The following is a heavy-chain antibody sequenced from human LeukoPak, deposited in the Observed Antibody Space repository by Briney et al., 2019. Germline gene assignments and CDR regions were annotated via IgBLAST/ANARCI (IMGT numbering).Heavy chain of an antibody. V-gene: IGHV3-64*01. D-gene: IGHD1-26*01. CDR2: ISSNGGST. J-gene: IGHJ6*02. CDR1: GFTFSSYA. Sequence: GGSLRFSCAASGFTFSSYAMHWVRQAPGKGLEYVSAISSNGGSTYYANSVKGRFTISRDNSKNTLYLQMGSLRAEDMAVYYCARWRGVGATTYYGMDVWGQGTTVTVSS. CDR3: ARWRGVGATTYYGMDV.